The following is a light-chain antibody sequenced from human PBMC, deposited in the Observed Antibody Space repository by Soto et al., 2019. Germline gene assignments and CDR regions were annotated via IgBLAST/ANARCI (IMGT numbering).Light chain of an antibody. J-gene: IGLJ2*01. CDR3: QSYDSSLSVYVV. Sequence: QSVLTQPPSVSGAPGQRVTISCTGSSSNIGAGYDVHWYQQLPGTAPKLLIYGNSNRPSGVPDRFSGSKSGTSASLAITGLQAEDEADYYCQSYDSSLSVYVVFVGGTKLTVL. CDR2: GNS. V-gene: IGLV1-40*01. CDR1: SSNIGAGYD.